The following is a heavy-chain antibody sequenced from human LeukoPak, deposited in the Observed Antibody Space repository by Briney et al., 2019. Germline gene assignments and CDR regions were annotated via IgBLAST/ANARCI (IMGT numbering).Heavy chain of an antibody. V-gene: IGHV1-69*04. CDR2: IIPILGIA. Sequence: SVKVSCKASGGTFSSYAISWVRQAPGQGLEWMGRIIPILGIANYAQKFQGRVTITADKSTSTAYMELGSLRSEDTAVYYCARDARETYYYGSGSYSPFDYWGQGTLVTVSS. D-gene: IGHD3-10*01. CDR1: GGTFSSYA. J-gene: IGHJ4*02. CDR3: ARDARETYYYGSGSYSPFDY.